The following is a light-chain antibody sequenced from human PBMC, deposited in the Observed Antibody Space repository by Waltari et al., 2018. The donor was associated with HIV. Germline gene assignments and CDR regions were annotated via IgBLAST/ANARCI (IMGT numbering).Light chain of an antibody. V-gene: IGLV1-44*01. CDR3: AAWDDSLDGYV. Sequence: QSVLTPPTPASVTPRQRVTIPLSGSRSNLERHNVTSYQQFPGTTPKVVIYSSNQRPSGVPDRFSGARSGTSASLAISGLQSEDEAHYYCAAWDDSLDGYVFGPGTEVTVL. CDR2: SSN. CDR1: RSNLERHN. J-gene: IGLJ1*01.